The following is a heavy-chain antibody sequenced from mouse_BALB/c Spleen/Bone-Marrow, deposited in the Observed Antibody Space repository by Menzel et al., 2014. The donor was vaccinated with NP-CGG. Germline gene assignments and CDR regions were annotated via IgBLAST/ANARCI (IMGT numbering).Heavy chain of an antibody. V-gene: IGHV5-6*02. CDR1: GFTFSNYG. D-gene: IGHD1-3*01. CDR2: ISSGGSYT. J-gene: IGHJ4*01. CDR3: ARLTPDYAMDY. Sequence: EVKLEESGGDLVKPGGSLKLSCAASGFTFSNYGMSWVRQTPDKRLEWAATISSGGSYTYFPDSVKGRFTISRDNAKNTLYLQMNSLKSEDAAMYYCARLTPDYAMDYWGQGTSVTVSS.